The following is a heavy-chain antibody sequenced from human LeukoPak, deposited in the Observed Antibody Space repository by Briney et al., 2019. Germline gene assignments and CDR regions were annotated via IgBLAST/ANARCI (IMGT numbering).Heavy chain of an antibody. CDR1: GFTFSSYA. CDR3: TTDPHPWGVLGYDAFDI. Sequence: PGGSLRLSCAASGFTFSSYAMSWVRQAPGKGLEWVSAISGSGGSTYYADSVKGRFTISRDNSKNTLYLQMNSLKTEDTAVYYCTTDPHPWGVLGYDAFDIWGQGTMVTVSS. V-gene: IGHV3-23*01. J-gene: IGHJ3*02. D-gene: IGHD3-16*01. CDR2: ISGSGGST.